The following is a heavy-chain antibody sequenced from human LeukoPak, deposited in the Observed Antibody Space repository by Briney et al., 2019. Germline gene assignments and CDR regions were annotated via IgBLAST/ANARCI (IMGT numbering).Heavy chain of an antibody. CDR2: IWYDGSDK. D-gene: IGHD4-17*01. CDR3: ARDVSGEGIDY. V-gene: IGHV3-33*01. CDR1: GFTFSSYG. Sequence: GGSLRLSCAASGFTFSSYGMHWVRQAPGKGLEWVALIWYDGSDKYYADSVKGRFTISRDNSKNTLYLQMNSLRAEDTAVYYCARDVSGEGIDYWGQGTLVTVSS. J-gene: IGHJ4*02.